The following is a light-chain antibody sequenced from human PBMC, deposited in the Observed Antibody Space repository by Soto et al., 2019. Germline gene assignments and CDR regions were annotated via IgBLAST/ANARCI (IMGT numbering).Light chain of an antibody. V-gene: IGKV3-11*01. CDR1: QSIGNY. J-gene: IGKJ5*01. CDR2: DAS. Sequence: EIVLTQSPATLSLSPGERATLSCRASQSIGNYLGWYQQKPGQAPRLLIYDASSRATGIPARFSGSGSGTDFTLTISSLVLVDFAIYYCQQYGSSPPAITFCQGTRLEIK. CDR3: QQYGSSPPAIT.